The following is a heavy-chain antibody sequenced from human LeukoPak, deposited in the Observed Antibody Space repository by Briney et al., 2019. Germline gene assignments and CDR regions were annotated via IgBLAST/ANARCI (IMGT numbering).Heavy chain of an antibody. V-gene: IGHV1-2*06. CDR2: INPNSGGT. Sequence: ASVKVSCKASGGTFSSYAISWVRQAPGQGLEWMGRINPNSGGTNYAQKFQGRVTMTRDTSISTAYMELSRLRSDDTAVYYCTTPHYYYYGMDVWGQGTTVTVSS. J-gene: IGHJ6*02. CDR1: GGTFSSYA. CDR3: TTPHYYYYGMDV.